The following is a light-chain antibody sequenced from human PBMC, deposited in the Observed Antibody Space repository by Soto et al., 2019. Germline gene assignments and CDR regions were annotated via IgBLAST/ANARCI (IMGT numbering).Light chain of an antibody. CDR3: QQRTNWPFT. Sequence: DIQMTQSPSSLSASEGDRVTSSCRASQSISNYLNWYQQKPGTAPKVLISVASTLRSGVPSRFSGSGSGTDFTLTISSLEPEDFAVYYCQQRTNWPFTFGGGTKV. CDR1: QSISNY. CDR2: VAS. V-gene: IGKV1-39*01. J-gene: IGKJ4*01.